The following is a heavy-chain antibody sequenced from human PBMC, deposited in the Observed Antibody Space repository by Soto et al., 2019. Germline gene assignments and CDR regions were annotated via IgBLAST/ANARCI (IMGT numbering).Heavy chain of an antibody. D-gene: IGHD2-21*02. CDR1: GYTFTSYA. CDR3: ARSIVVVTALDY. CDR2: INAGNGNT. Sequence: ASVKVSCKASGYTFTSYAMHWVRQAPGQRLEWMGWINAGNGNTKYSQKFQGRVTITRDTSASTAYMELSSLRSEDTSVYYCARSIVVVTALDYWGQGTLVTVSS. J-gene: IGHJ4*02. V-gene: IGHV1-3*01.